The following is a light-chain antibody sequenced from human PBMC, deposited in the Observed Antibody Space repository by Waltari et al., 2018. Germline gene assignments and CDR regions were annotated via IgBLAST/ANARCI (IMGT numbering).Light chain of an antibody. Sequence: DIQMTQSPSTLSASLGDRVTITCRASQSIGDSLAWYQQKPGKAPTPPVFKASTLENGLPSRLRASGSRQEYHPTTPPLQPDAPTTPPCQQYGSRWTFGQGTKVEVK. CDR3: QQYGSRWT. CDR2: KAS. V-gene: IGKV1-5*03. J-gene: IGKJ1*01. CDR1: QSIGDS.